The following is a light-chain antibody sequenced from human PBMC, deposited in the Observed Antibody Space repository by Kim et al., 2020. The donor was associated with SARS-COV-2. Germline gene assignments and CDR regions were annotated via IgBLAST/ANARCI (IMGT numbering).Light chain of an antibody. J-gene: IGKJ3*01. V-gene: IGKV1-27*01. CDR3: QRYNNAPFA. CDR1: QGISNY. Sequence: DIQMTQSPSSLSASAGDRVTITCRASQGISNYLAWYQQKPGKVPKLLIYAASSLQSGVPSRFSGSGSGTDFTLTINSLQPEDVATYYCQRYNNAPFAFGPGTKVDI. CDR2: AAS.